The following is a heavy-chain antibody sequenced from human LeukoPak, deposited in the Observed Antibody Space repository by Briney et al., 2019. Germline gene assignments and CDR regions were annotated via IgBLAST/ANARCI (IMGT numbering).Heavy chain of an antibody. CDR3: AKDGEYYYGSSGYYSNFFDY. D-gene: IGHD3-22*01. Sequence: PGRSLRLSCAASGFTFSSYGMHWVRQAPGKGLEWVAVISYDGSNKYYADSVKGRFTISRDNSKNTLYLQMNSLRAEDTAVYYCAKDGEYYYGSSGYYSNFFDYWGQGTLVTVSS. V-gene: IGHV3-30*18. J-gene: IGHJ4*02. CDR2: ISYDGSNK. CDR1: GFTFSSYG.